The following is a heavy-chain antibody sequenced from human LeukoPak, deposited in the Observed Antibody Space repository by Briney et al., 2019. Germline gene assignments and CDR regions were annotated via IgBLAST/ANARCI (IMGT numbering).Heavy chain of an antibody. J-gene: IGHJ4*02. V-gene: IGHV1-18*01. CDR1: GYTFTSYG. CDR3: ARVYSSSWYYYYFDY. Sequence: ASVKVSCKASGYTFTSYGISWVRQAPGQGLEWMGWISAYNGNTNYAQKLQGRVTMTTDTSTSTAYMELRSLRSDDTAVYYCARVYSSSWYYYYFDYWGQGTLVTVSS. CDR2: ISAYNGNT. D-gene: IGHD6-13*01.